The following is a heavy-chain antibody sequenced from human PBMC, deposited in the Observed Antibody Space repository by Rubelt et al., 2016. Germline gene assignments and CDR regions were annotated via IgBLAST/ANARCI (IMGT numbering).Heavy chain of an antibody. CDR3: ARAHIGAWEFDY. J-gene: IGHJ4*02. CDR1: GFTFSSYV. V-gene: IGHV3-30*04. Sequence: CAASGFTFSSYVMHWVRQAPGKGLEWVAVISYDGSNKYYADSVKGRFTISRDNSKNTLYLQMTSLRAGDTAVYYCARAHIGAWEFDYWGQGTLVTVSS. CDR2: ISYDGSNK. D-gene: IGHD1-26*01.